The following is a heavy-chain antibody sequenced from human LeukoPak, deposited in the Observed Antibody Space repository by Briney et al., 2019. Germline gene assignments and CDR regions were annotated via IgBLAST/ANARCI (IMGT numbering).Heavy chain of an antibody. V-gene: IGHV4-39*01. CDR1: GGSISSSPYY. Sequence: SETLSLTCTVSGGSISSSPYYWGWIRQPPGKGLEWIGSVYYSGSTSYNPPLKSRVTISVDTSKNLFSLKLSSVTAADTAVYYCARHRIAAADDAFEIWGQGTMVTVSS. J-gene: IGHJ3*02. D-gene: IGHD6-13*01. CDR3: ARHRIAAADDAFEI. CDR2: VYYSGST.